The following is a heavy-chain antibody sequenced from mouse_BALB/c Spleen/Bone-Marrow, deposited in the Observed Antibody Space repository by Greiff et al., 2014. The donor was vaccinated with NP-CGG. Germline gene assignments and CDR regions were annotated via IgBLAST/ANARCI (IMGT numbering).Heavy chain of an antibody. J-gene: IGHJ2*01. CDR3: ARNHRGYYFDY. Sequence: QVQLQQSGPGLVQPSQSLSITCTVSGFSLTTYGVHWVRQSPGKGLEWLGVIWTGGSTDYNAAFISRLSISKDNSKSHVFFEMNSLQANDTAIYYCARNHRGYYFDYWGQGTTLTVSS. V-gene: IGHV2-2*02. CDR1: GFSLTTYG. D-gene: IGHD3-1*01. CDR2: IWTGGST.